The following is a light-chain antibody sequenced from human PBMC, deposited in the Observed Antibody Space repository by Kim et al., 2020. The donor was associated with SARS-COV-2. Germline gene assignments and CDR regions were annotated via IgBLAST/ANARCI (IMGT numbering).Light chain of an antibody. CDR3: QQYRNWPLT. CDR1: QSVGNF. J-gene: IGKJ4*01. CDR2: GAF. Sequence: VPPGDRATHSCRASQSVGNFLAWYQQKPGQTPRLRIYGAFNRATGIPARFSGNGSGTDFTLTVSSLQSEDFAVYYCQQYRNWPLTFGGGTKVDIK. V-gene: IGKV3-15*01.